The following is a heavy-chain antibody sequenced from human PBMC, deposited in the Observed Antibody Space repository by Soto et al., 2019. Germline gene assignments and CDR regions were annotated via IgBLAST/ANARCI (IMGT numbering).Heavy chain of an antibody. CDR2: IKPDSGDT. CDR1: RYTFTSYD. J-gene: IGHJ5*02. D-gene: IGHD2-2*01. CDR3: ARRSSTYLNEVIFDP. V-gene: IGHV1-2*02. Sequence: ASVKVSCKASRYTFTSYDIFWVRQSPGQGLEWMGWIKPDSGDTHYPQNFQGRVTMTRDTSISTAYMELNNLVSDDTAVYYCARRSSTYLNEVIFDPWGQGTLVTVSS.